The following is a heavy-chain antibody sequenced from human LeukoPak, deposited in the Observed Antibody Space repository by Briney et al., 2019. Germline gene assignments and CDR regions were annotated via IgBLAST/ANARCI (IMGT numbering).Heavy chain of an antibody. CDR3: ARGPYGGNPSLYYFDY. J-gene: IGHJ4*02. CDR1: GYTFTSYY. V-gene: IGHV1-46*01. Sequence: ASVKVSCKASGYTFTSYYLHWVRQAPGRGLEWMGIINPSGGSTSYVQKFQGRVTMTRDTSTSTVYMVLSSLRSEDTAFYYCARGPYGGNPSLYYFDYWGQGTLVTISS. CDR2: INPSGGST. D-gene: IGHD4-23*01.